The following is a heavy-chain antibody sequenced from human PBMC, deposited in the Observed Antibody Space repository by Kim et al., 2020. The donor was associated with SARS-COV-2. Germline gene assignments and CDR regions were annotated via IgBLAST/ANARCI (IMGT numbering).Heavy chain of an antibody. D-gene: IGHD4-17*01. CDR3: ARGPLHDYSDYYFDY. Sequence: NPSHKSRVTISVDKSKNQFSLKLSSVTAADTAVYYCARGPLHDYSDYYFDYWGQGTLVTVSS. V-gene: IGHV4-4*02. J-gene: IGHJ4*02.